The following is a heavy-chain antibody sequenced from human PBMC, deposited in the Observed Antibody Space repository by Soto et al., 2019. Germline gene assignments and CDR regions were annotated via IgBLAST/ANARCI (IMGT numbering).Heavy chain of an antibody. Sequence: QVQLVQSGAEVKKPGASVKVSCKASGYTFTSYGISWVRQAPGQGLEWMGWISAYNGNTNYAQKLHGRVTMTTDTSTSTAYMELRSLRSDDTAVYYCARDHQNYDFWSGYYTGGGYWGQGTLVTVSS. J-gene: IGHJ4*02. V-gene: IGHV1-18*01. CDR1: GYTFTSYG. D-gene: IGHD3-3*01. CDR2: ISAYNGNT. CDR3: ARDHQNYDFWSGYYTGGGY.